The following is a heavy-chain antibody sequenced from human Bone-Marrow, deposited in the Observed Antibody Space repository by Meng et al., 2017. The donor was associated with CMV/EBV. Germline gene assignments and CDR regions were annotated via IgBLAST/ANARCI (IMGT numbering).Heavy chain of an antibody. CDR3: AKYQLPYYYYYGMDV. CDR2: IKQEGSEK. Sequence: GESLKISCAASGFTFSSYWMSWVRQAPGKGLEWVANIKQEGSEKYYVDSVEGRFTISRDNAKNSLYLQMKSLRAEDTAVYDCAKYQLPYYYYYGMDVWGQGTPVTVSS. V-gene: IGHV3-7*01. CDR1: GFTFSSYW. J-gene: IGHJ6*02. D-gene: IGHD2-2*01.